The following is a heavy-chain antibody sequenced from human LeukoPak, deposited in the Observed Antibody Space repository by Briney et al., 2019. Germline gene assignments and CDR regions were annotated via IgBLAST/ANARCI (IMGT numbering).Heavy chain of an antibody. CDR2: ISYDGSSR. CDR3: ARDLLYSGSYSWYFDL. D-gene: IGHD1-26*01. J-gene: IGHJ2*01. Sequence: GGSLRLSCAASGFTFSNYAMHWVRQAPGKGLEWVAVISYDGSSRYYADSVKGRFTISRDNSKNTLYPQMNSLRGEDTAVYYCARDLLYSGSYSWYFDLWGRGTPVTVSS. V-gene: IGHV3-30*03. CDR1: GFTFSNYA.